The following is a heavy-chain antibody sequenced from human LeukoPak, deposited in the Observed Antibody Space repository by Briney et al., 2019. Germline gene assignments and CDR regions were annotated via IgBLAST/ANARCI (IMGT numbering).Heavy chain of an antibody. CDR3: AKGQMATILGFDS. D-gene: IGHD5-24*01. CDR2: VKTSAGDT. Sequence: GGSLRLSCEASEFTFSDYYMSWVRQAPGRGLEWVSAVKTSAGDTYYADSVRGRFTISRDNSKSTVYLHMNSLRAEDSALYYCAKGQMATILGFDSWGQGALVTVSS. CDR1: EFTFSDYY. V-gene: IGHV3-23*01. J-gene: IGHJ4*02.